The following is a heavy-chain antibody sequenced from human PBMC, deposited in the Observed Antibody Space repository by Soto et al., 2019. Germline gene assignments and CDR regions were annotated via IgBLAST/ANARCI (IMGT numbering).Heavy chain of an antibody. CDR1: GYTFTTYG. V-gene: IGHV1-18*01. Sequence: QVRLVQSGAEVKKPGASVKVSCKASGYTFTTYGMSWVRQAPGQGLDWMGWISTYNGNTKYAEGLQGRVTMTTDTTTSTAYMELRSLRSDDTAGYYGARGPTDYYDNSGDYFLDYWGQGTLVTVSS. J-gene: IGHJ4*02. CDR3: ARGPTDYYDNSGDYFLDY. CDR2: ISTYNGNT. D-gene: IGHD3-22*01.